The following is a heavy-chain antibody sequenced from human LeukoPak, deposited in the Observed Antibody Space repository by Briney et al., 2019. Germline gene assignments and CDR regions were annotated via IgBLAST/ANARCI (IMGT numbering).Heavy chain of an antibody. CDR3: ARHYSRAAAGTVV. D-gene: IGHD6-13*01. Sequence: GASVKVSCKASGGTFSSYAISWVRQAPGQGLEWMGGIIPIFGTANYAQKFQGRVTITTDESTSTAYMELSSLRSEDTAVYYCARHYSRAAAGTVVWGQGTMVTVSS. V-gene: IGHV1-69*05. J-gene: IGHJ3*01. CDR1: GGTFSSYA. CDR2: IIPIFGTA.